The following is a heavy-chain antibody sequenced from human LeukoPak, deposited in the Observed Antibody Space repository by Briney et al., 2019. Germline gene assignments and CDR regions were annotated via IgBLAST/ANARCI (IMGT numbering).Heavy chain of an antibody. CDR3: ARVLAVAANWFDP. Sequence: GGPLRLSCAASGFTFSSYSMNWFRQAPGKGLEGVANIKQDGSEKYYVDSVKGRFTISRDNAKNSLYLQMNSLRAEDTAVYYCARVLAVAANWFDPWGQGTLVTVSS. CDR1: GFTFSSYS. CDR2: IKQDGSEK. V-gene: IGHV3-7*01. D-gene: IGHD6-19*01. J-gene: IGHJ5*02.